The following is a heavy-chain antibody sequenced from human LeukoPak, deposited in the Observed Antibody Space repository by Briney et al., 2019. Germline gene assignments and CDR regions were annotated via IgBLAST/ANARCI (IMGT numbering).Heavy chain of an antibody. CDR3: ARVVYSGYDFRGAMDV. CDR1: GGSISTYY. J-gene: IGHJ6*03. D-gene: IGHD5-12*01. Sequence: SETPSLTCTVSGGSISTYYWSWIRQPPGKGLEWIGYVYYTGSTNYNPSLKSRVTISVDTSKNQFSLKLSSVTAADTAVYYCARVVYSGYDFRGAMDVWGKGTTVTVSS. V-gene: IGHV4-59*01. CDR2: VYYTGST.